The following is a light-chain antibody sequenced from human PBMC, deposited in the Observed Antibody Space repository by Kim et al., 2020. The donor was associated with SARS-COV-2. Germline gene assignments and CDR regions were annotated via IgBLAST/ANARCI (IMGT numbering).Light chain of an antibody. J-gene: IGLJ3*02. V-gene: IGLV6-57*03. CDR1: RGRIASNY. CDR2: EDN. Sequence: KTGTIACTRSRGRIASNYVQWYHQRPGSAPTTVICEDNQRPSGVPDRFSGSIDRSSNSASLAISGLKTEDEADYYCQSFDSNKGGVFGGGTQLTAL. CDR3: QSFDSNKGGV.